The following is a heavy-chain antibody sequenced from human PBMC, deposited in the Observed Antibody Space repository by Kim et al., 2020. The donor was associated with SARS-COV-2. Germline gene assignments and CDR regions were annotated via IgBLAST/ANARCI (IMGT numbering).Heavy chain of an antibody. CDR3: ASRYSYHAFDI. CDR2: T. V-gene: IGHV5-51*01. D-gene: IGHD5-18*01. J-gene: IGHJ3*02. Sequence: TRYSPSFQGQVTSSADKSISTAYLQWSSLKASDTAMYYCASRYSYHAFDIWGQGTMVTVSS.